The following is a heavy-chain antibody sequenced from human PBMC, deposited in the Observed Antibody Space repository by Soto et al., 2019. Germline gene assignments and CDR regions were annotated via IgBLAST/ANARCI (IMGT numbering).Heavy chain of an antibody. Sequence: GGSLRLSCAASGFTVSSNYMSWVRQAPGKGLEWVSVFYSGGSTYYVDSVKGRFTISRHNSKNTLYLQMNSLRAEDTAVYYCARAPTGADDAFDIWGQGTMVTVSS. CDR3: ARAPTGADDAFDI. J-gene: IGHJ3*02. V-gene: IGHV3-53*04. CDR2: FYSGGST. D-gene: IGHD7-27*01. CDR1: GFTVSSNY.